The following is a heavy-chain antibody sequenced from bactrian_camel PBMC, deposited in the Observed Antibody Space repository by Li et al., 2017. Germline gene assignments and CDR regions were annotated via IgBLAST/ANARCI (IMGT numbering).Heavy chain of an antibody. V-gene: IGHV3S40*01. CDR3: AADQLYGTCRDVLDFPA. CDR2: LWIGGATT. Sequence: DVQLVESGGGSVQAGGSLTLSCAAGRYTYKRNCMGWFRQRPGKDREGLAVLWIGGATTTYADSVKGRLIITRDKGKDLVYLQMNGLQPEDTGMYYCAADQLYGTCRDVLDFPARGQGTQVTVS. J-gene: IGHJ4*01. D-gene: IGHD6*01. CDR1: RYTYKRNC.